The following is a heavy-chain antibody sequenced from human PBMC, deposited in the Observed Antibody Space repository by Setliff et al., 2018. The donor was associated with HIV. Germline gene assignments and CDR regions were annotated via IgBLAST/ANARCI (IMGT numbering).Heavy chain of an antibody. V-gene: IGHV3-43*01. CDR2: INWGGGGR. Sequence: GGSLRLSCAASGFTFNDYTMHWVRQVPGKGLEWVSLINWGGGGRYYADSVKGRFIISVDTSNQFSLKLSSVTAADAAVYYCARSPSYRSSWEYYFDYWGQGILVTVSS. CDR3: ARSPSYRSSWEYYFDY. D-gene: IGHD6-13*01. J-gene: IGHJ4*02. CDR1: GFTFNDYT.